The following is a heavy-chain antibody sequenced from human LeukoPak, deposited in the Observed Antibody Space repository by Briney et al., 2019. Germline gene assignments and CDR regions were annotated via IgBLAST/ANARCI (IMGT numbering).Heavy chain of an antibody. V-gene: IGHV4-30-4*01. Sequence: SQTLSLTCTVSGGSISSGDYYWSWICQPPGKGLEWIGYIYYSGSTYYNPSLKSRVTISVDTSKNQFSLKLSSVTAADTAVYYCASVDYYGSGSYFDYWGQGTLVTVSS. CDR3: ASVDYYGSGSYFDY. J-gene: IGHJ4*02. D-gene: IGHD3-10*01. CDR1: GGSISSGDYY. CDR2: IYYSGST.